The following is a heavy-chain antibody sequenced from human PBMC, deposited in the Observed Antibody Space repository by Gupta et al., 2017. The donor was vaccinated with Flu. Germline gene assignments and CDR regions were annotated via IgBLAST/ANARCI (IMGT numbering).Heavy chain of an antibody. J-gene: IGHJ4*02. Sequence: QLQLQESGPGLLKPSETLSLTCSVSGGSVTSSTHYWAWIRQPPGKGLEWIASIYYTGSTYYKPSLRSRLTVSTDTSRNQFSLKVESVTAADTAVYYCAEGWSPVHYWGQGTLVTVSS. CDR3: AEGWSPVHY. V-gene: IGHV4-39*01. CDR2: IYYTGST. CDR1: GGSVTSSTHY. D-gene: IGHD2-15*01.